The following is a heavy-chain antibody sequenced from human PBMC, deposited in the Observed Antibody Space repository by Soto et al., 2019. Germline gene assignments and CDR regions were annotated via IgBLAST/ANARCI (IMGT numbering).Heavy chain of an antibody. CDR2: IYYSGSP. CDR3: ARSPTAVTTPRRDTFDV. Sequence: SETLSLTCAVSEGSFSTGDYSWNWIRQPPGKRLEWIGNIYYSGSPYYNPSLKSRVTISVDTSRNQLSLKLSSVTAADTAVYYCARSPTAVTTPRRDTFDVWGQGTMVTVSS. CDR1: EGSFSTGDYS. D-gene: IGHD4-17*01. J-gene: IGHJ3*01. V-gene: IGHV4-30-2*03.